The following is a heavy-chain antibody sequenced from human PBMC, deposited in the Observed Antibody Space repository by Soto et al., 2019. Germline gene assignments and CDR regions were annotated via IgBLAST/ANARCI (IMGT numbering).Heavy chain of an antibody. V-gene: IGHV4-39*01. CDR3: VRHAQWIIRAY. Sequence: QLQLQLSGPGLVKPSETLSLTCNVSGASISSYNYWGWFRQPPGKGLEWIGSIIYSGDSMYNPSLRRRLTLFVATSRHQFSLKLSSVTAADTAVYYCVRHAQWIIRAYWGQGSLVTVSS. D-gene: IGHD5-12*01. J-gene: IGHJ4*02. CDR2: IIYSGDS. CDR1: GASISSYNY.